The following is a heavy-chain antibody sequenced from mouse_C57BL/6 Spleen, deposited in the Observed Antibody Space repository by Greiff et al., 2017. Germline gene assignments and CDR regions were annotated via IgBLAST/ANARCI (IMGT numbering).Heavy chain of an antibody. CDR3: ARAPINYYGSSYYAMDY. Sequence: VQLQQSGPELVKPVASVKISCKASGYAFSSSWMNWVKQRPGKGLEWIGRIYPGDGDTNYNGKFKGKATLTADKSSSTAYMQLSSLTSEDSAVYFCARAPINYYGSSYYAMDYWGQGTSVTVSS. V-gene: IGHV1-82*01. J-gene: IGHJ4*01. CDR1: GYAFSSSW. D-gene: IGHD1-1*01. CDR2: IYPGDGDT.